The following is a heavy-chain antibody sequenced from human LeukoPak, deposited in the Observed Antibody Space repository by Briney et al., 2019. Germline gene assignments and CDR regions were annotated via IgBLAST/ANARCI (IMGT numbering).Heavy chain of an antibody. D-gene: IGHD4-17*01. Sequence: GGSLRLSCAASGFTFSSYSMSWVRQAPGKGLEWVSSISSSSSYIYYADSVKGRFTISRDNAKNSLYLQMNSLRAEDTAVYYCAREDYGDFPFDYWGQGTLVTVSS. CDR1: GFTFSSYS. CDR3: AREDYGDFPFDY. J-gene: IGHJ4*02. CDR2: ISSSSSYI. V-gene: IGHV3-21*01.